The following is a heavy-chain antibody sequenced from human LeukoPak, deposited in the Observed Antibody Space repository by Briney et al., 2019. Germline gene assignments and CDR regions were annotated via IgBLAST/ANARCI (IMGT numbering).Heavy chain of an antibody. V-gene: IGHV4-59*01. Sequence: SETLSLTCTVSGGSISGFYWIRIRQPPGKALEWIGYIYYSGSTNYNPSLKSRAALSVDTSKNQFSLKLSSVTAADTALYYCARVSNAFSGNGAFDIWGQGTIVTVSS. CDR2: IYYSGST. D-gene: IGHD4-23*01. CDR3: ARVSNAFSGNGAFDI. J-gene: IGHJ3*02. CDR1: GGSISGFY.